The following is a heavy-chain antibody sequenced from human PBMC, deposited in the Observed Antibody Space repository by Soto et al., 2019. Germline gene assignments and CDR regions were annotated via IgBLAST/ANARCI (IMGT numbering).Heavy chain of an antibody. D-gene: IGHD3-16*01. V-gene: IGHV1-8*01. Sequence: QAHLEQSGAEVRGPGASVKVSCKASGYTFSDLDINWLRQASGQGPEWMGWMNAKSGDTFFAQRFQGKFNMTWDTSLSTAYMEVGSLTSDDTAIYYCARGNPFNYAGFDVWGQGTTVAVSS. J-gene: IGHJ6*02. CDR1: GYTFSDLD. CDR3: ARGNPFNYAGFDV. CDR2: MNAKSGDT.